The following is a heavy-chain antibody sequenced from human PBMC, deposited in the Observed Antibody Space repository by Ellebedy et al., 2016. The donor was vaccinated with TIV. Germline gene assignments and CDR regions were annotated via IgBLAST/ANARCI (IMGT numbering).Heavy chain of an antibody. V-gene: IGHV4-4*07. D-gene: IGHD3-10*01. CDR2: IYTSGST. Sequence: SETLSLTXTVSGGSISSYYWSWIRQPAGKGLEWIGRIYTSGSTNYNPSLKSRVTMSVDTSKNQFSLKLSSVTAADTAVYYCAREGDELLWFGEPYFDYWGQGTLVTVSS. CDR3: AREGDELLWFGEPYFDY. J-gene: IGHJ4*02. CDR1: GGSISSYY.